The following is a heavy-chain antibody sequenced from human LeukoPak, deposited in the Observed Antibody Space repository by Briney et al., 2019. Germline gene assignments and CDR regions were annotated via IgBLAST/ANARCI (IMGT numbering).Heavy chain of an antibody. D-gene: IGHD3-3*01. J-gene: IGHJ4*02. CDR2: IYGRAST. V-gene: IGHV4-38-2*01. Sequence: SETLSLTCAVSGYSLGKNYYWGWIRQSPGKGLEWIGRIYGRASTSYNPSLMNRVTMSVDTSKNHFSLQLTSVTAAHTAVYYCARYDSRGSASTKFDYWGPGIQVTVSS. CDR1: GYSLGKNYY. CDR3: ARYDSRGSASTKFDY.